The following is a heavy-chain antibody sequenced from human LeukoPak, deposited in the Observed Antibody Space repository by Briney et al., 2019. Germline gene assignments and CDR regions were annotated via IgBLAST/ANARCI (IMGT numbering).Heavy chain of an antibody. CDR2: IYYSGST. D-gene: IGHD3-22*01. V-gene: IGHV4-31*03. J-gene: IGHJ4*02. CDR3: ARPSSRYYYYDY. CDR1: GASFNSDDQY. Sequence: SETLSLTCTVSGASFNSDDQYWSWIRQLPGKGLEWIGYIYYSGSTYYNPSLKSRVTISVDTSKNQFSLTLNSVTAADTAVYYCARPSSRYYYYDYWGQGILVTVSS.